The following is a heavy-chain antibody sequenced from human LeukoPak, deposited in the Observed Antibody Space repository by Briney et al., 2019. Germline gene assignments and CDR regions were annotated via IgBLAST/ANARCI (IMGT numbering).Heavy chain of an antibody. CDR1: GLTFSSYA. J-gene: IGHJ4*02. V-gene: IGHV3-23*01. D-gene: IGHD1-26*01. CDR3: AKEFVPGRGSYYLFDY. Sequence: PGGSLRLSCAASGLTFSSYAMSWVRQAPGKGPEWVSAISGSGGSTYYADSVKGRFTISRDNSKNTLYLQMNSLRAEDTAVYYCAKEFVPGRGSYYLFDYWGQGTLVTVSS. CDR2: ISGSGGST.